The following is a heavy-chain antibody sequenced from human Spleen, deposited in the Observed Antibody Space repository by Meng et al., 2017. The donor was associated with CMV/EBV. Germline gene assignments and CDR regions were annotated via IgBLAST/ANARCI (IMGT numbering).Heavy chain of an antibody. Sequence: SGGSISSGGYYWSWIRQHPGKGLEWLGYIYYNGRSTYYNPSLKSRLIISVHTSNPPFSLTLISFPSTSTALYSCAREHILATAPASSYF. CDR3: AREHILATAPASSYF. J-gene: IGHJ4*01. CDR1: GGSISSGGYY. D-gene: IGHD1-1*01. V-gene: IGHV4-31*02. CDR2: IYYNGRST.